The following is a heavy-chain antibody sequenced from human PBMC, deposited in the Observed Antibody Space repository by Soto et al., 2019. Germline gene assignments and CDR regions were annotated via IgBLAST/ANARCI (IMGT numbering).Heavy chain of an antibody. CDR2: ISGSGGST. Sequence: GGSLRLSCAASGFTFSSYAMSWVRQAPGKGPEWVSAISGSGGSTYYADSVKGRFTISRDNSKNTLYLQMNSLRAEDTAVYYCANQGDIVLMVYAHDAFDIWGQGTMVTVSS. CDR1: GFTFSSYA. J-gene: IGHJ3*02. V-gene: IGHV3-23*01. D-gene: IGHD2-8*01. CDR3: ANQGDIVLMVYAHDAFDI.